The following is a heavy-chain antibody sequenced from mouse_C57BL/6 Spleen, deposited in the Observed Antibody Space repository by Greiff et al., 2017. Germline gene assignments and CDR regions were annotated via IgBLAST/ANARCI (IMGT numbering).Heavy chain of an antibody. Sequence: QVQLQQPGAELVRPGSSVKLSCKASGYTFTSYWMHWVKQRPIQGLEWIGNIDPSDSETHYNQKFKDKATLTVDKSSSTAYMQLSSLTSEDSAVYYCARSADYYEFAYWGQGTLVTVSA. J-gene: IGHJ3*01. CDR1: GYTFTSYW. CDR2: IDPSDSET. CDR3: ARSADYYEFAY. D-gene: IGHD1-1*01. V-gene: IGHV1-52*01.